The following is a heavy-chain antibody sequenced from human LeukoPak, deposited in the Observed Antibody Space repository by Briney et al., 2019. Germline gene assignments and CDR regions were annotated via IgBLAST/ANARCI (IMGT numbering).Heavy chain of an antibody. V-gene: IGHV3-48*01. CDR2: ITTGSDTT. D-gene: IGHD5-18*01. Sequence: GGSLRLSCAASGFTFSSYSMNWVRQAPGKGLEWISYITTGSDTTHYADSVKGRFTISRDNAKSSLYLQMSSLRAEDTAVYYCVRDTPRSYDLWGQGTLVTVSS. CDR3: VRDTPRSYDL. J-gene: IGHJ5*02. CDR1: GFTFSSYS.